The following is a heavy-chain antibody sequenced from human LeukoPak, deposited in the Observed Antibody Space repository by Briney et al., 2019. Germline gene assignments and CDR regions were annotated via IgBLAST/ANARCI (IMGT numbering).Heavy chain of an antibody. J-gene: IGHJ4*02. CDR3: ARDRGWSGGRPSDY. Sequence: GGSLRLSCAGSGFTFSSHWMNWVRQAPGKGLEWVASIKEDGSEKHYVDSVSGRFTISRDNAKNSLYLQMNSLRAEDTAVYYCARDRGWSGGRPSDYWGQGTLVTVSS. CDR1: GFTFSSHW. CDR2: IKEDGSEK. D-gene: IGHD3-3*01. V-gene: IGHV3-7*01.